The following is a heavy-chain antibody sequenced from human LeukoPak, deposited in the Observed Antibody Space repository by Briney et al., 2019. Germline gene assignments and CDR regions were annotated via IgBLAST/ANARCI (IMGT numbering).Heavy chain of an antibody. CDR3: AREWYYDFWSGYPGALQFDP. V-gene: IGHV3-48*01. CDR2: ISSRSTI. D-gene: IGHD3-3*01. Sequence: GGSLRLSCAASGFTFSSYSMNWVRQAPGKGLGWGSYISSRSTIYYADSVKGRFTISRDNAKNSLYLQMNSLRAEDTAVYYCAREWYYDFWSGYPGALQFDPWGQGTLVTVSS. J-gene: IGHJ5*02. CDR1: GFTFSSYS.